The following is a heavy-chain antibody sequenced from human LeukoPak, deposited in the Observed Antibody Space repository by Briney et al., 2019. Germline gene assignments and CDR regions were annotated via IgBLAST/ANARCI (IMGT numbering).Heavy chain of an antibody. CDR1: GFTFSSYS. J-gene: IGHJ4*02. Sequence: PGGSPRLSCAASGFTFSSYSMNWVRQAPGKGLEWVSSISSSSSYIYYADSVKGRFTISRDNAKNSLYLQMNSLRAEDTAVYYCASNSYSSGWYDYWGQGTLVTVSS. V-gene: IGHV3-21*01. CDR3: ASNSYSSGWYDY. D-gene: IGHD6-19*01. CDR2: ISSSSSYI.